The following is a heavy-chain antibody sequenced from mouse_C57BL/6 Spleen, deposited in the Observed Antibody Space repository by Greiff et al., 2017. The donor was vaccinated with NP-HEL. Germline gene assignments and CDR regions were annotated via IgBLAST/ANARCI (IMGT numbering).Heavy chain of an antibody. Sequence: VQLQQSGAELVRPGTSVKVSCKASGYAFTNYLIEWVKQRPGQGLAWIGVINPGSGGTNYNEKFKGKATLTADKSSSTAYMQLSSLTSEDSAVYFCARGGIITTVVEGFAYWGQGTLVTVSA. CDR3: ARGGIITTVVEGFAY. CDR1: GYAFTNYL. J-gene: IGHJ3*01. V-gene: IGHV1-54*01. D-gene: IGHD1-1*01. CDR2: INPGSGGT.